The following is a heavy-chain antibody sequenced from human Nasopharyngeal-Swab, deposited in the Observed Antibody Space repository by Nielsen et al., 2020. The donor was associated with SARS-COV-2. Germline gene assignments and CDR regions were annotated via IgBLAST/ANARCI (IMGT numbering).Heavy chain of an antibody. CDR3: AKIGGSGWYVDAFDI. V-gene: IGHV3-9*01. J-gene: IGHJ3*02. CDR1: GFTFDDYA. CDR2: ISWNSGSI. D-gene: IGHD6-19*01. Sequence: SLKISCAASGFTFDDYAMHWVQQAPGKGLEWVSGISWNSGSIGYADSVKGRFTISRDNAKNSLYLQMNSLRAEDTALYYCAKIGGSGWYVDAFDIWGQGTMVTVSS.